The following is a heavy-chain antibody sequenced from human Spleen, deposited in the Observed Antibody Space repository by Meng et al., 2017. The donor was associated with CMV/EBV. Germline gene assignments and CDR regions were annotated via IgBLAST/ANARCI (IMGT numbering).Heavy chain of an antibody. CDR3: AKARSTSSWTVPFDF. V-gene: IGHV3-30*02. Sequence: GGSLRLSSAASGFTFSSYGMHWVRQAPGKGLDWVAFIRSDGSNKYYADSVKGRFTISRDNAKNTLYLQMNSLRAEDTAVYYCAKARSTSSWTVPFDFWGQGTLVTVSS. J-gene: IGHJ4*02. CDR2: IRSDGSNK. D-gene: IGHD6-13*01. CDR1: GFTFSSYG.